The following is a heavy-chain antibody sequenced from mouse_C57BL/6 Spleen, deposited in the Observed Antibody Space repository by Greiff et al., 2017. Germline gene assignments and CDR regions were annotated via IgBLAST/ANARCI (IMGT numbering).Heavy chain of an antibody. J-gene: IGHJ2*01. CDR3: ARDRGYYPYYFDY. V-gene: IGHV5-4*01. Sequence: EVQVVESGGGLVKPGGSLKLSCAASGFTFSSYAMSWVRQTPEKRLEWVATISDGGSYTYYPDNVKGRFTISRDNAKNNLYLHMSHLKSEDTALYYCARDRGYYPYYFDYWGQGTTLTVSS. D-gene: IGHD2-3*01. CDR2: ISDGGSYT. CDR1: GFTFSSYA.